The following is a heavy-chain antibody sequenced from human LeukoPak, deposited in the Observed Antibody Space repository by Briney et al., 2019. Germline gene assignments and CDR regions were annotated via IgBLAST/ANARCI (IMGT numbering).Heavy chain of an antibody. CDR2: ITSSDSSK. Sequence: GGSLRLSCAVSGFTFSDYYMSWIRQAPGKGLEWISYITSSDSSKYYADSVKGRFTISRDNARNSLSLQINSLRAEDTAVYYCAKGGDANWFDFWGQGTLVTVSS. CDR3: AKGGDANWFDF. J-gene: IGHJ5*01. CDR1: GFTFSDYY. V-gene: IGHV3-11*01.